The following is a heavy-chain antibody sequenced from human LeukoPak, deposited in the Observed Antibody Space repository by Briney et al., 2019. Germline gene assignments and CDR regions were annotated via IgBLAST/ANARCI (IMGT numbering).Heavy chain of an antibody. V-gene: IGHV3-23*01. D-gene: IGHD3-22*01. CDR2: ITASGGST. CDR3: AKDGSYYDFDY. J-gene: IGHJ4*02. Sequence: SLXXSCAASXXTXXSXXMSWVRXAPGKGLXXVSAITASGGSTYYADSVKGRFTISRDNSKNTLYLQMNSLRAEDTAVYYCAKDGSYYDFDYWGQGTLVTVSS. CDR1: XXTXXSXX.